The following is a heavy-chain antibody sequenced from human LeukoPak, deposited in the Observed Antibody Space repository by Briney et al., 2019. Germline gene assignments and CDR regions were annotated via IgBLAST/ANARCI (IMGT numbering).Heavy chain of an antibody. V-gene: IGHV4-59*08. CDR2: IYYSGST. Sequence: PSETLSLTCTVSGGSISSYYWSWIRQPPGKGLEWIGYIYYSGSTNYNPSLKSRVTISVGTSKNQFSLKMTSVTAAHTAVYYCARHIKYASDVFYIWGEQRIVSVSS. CDR3: ARHIKYASDVFYI. D-gene: IGHD2-8*01. CDR1: GGSISSYY. J-gene: IGHJ3*02.